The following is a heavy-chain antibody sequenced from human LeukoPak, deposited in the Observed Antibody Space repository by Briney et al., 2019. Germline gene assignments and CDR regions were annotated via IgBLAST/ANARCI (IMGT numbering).Heavy chain of an antibody. CDR2: IRFDGSSK. Sequence: GGSLRLSCAASGLRFSSYGMHWVRQAPGKGLEWVAFIRFDGSSKYFADSVKGRFIISRDNFQNTLILQMNNLKVEDTAVYYCAKVRVDTAMVDAFDIWGQGTRVVVSS. CDR3: AKVRVDTAMVDAFDI. J-gene: IGHJ3*02. V-gene: IGHV3-30*02. CDR1: GLRFSSYG. D-gene: IGHD5-18*01.